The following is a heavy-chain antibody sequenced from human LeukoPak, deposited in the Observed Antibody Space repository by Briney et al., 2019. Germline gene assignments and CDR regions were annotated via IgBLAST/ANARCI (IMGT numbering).Heavy chain of an antibody. CDR3: ARRGDYYFDY. Sequence: SETLSLTCGVYGGSFSGYYWGWIRQPPGKGLEWIGEINHSGSTNYNPSLKSRVTISIDTSKDHFFLRLSSVTAADTATYYCARRGDYYFDYWGQGTLVTVSS. J-gene: IGHJ4*02. V-gene: IGHV4-34*01. D-gene: IGHD3-10*01. CDR2: INHSGST. CDR1: GGSFSGYY.